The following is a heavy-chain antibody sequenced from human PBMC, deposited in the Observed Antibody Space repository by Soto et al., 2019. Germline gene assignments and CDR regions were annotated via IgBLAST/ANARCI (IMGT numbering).Heavy chain of an antibody. V-gene: IGHV5-10-1*01. CDR1: GYSFAGYW. J-gene: IGHJ4*02. CDR3: ARQIYDSDTGPNFQYYFDS. CDR2: IDPSDSQT. Sequence: VESLTISCEVSGYSFAGYWITWVLQKPGKGLEWMGRIDPSDSQTYYSPSFRGHVTISVTKSITTVFLQWSSLRASDTAMYYCARQIYDSDTGPNFQYYFDSWGQGTTVTVSS. D-gene: IGHD3-22*01.